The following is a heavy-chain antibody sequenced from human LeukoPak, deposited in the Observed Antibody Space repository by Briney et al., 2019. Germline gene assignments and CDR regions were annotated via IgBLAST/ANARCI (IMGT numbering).Heavy chain of an antibody. CDR1: GYTFIAYY. CDR2: INPNSGGT. D-gene: IGHD1-26*01. J-gene: IGHJ6*02. CDR3: ARAHSGRQYSHGVDV. V-gene: IGHV1-2*02. Sequence: ASVKVSCKASGYTFIAYYMYWVRQAPGQGLEWMGWINPNSGGTNFAPKFQGRVILTRDASINTAYMEVSRLRFDDTAIYYCARAHSGRQYSHGVDVWGQGTTVTVSS.